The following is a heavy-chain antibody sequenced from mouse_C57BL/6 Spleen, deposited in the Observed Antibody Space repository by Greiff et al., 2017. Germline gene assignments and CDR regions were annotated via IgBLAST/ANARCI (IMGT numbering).Heavy chain of an antibody. V-gene: IGHV2-9-1*01. Sequence: VQGVASGPGLVAPSQSLSITCTVSGFSLTSHAISWVRQPPGKGLEWLGVIWTGGGTYYNSALKSRLSHGNDNSKSQVVLKMNRLQPDDTARYYCARDSDYAAWFAYWGQGTLVTVSA. CDR3: ARDSDYAAWFAY. CDR1: GFSLTSHA. CDR2: IWTGGGT. D-gene: IGHD2-4*01. J-gene: IGHJ3*01.